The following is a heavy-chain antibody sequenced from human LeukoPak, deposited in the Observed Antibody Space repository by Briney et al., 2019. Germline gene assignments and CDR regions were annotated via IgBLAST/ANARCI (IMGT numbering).Heavy chain of an antibody. CDR1: GGSISSSSYY. Sequence: SETLSLTCTVSGGSISSSSYYWGWIRQPPGTGLEWIGTIYYSGSTNYNPSLKSRVTMSVDTSKNQFSLKVSSVTAVDTAVYYCAGTGYCRSTSCYKLDYWGQGTLVTVSS. CDR3: AGTGYCRSTSCYKLDY. D-gene: IGHD2-2*02. V-gene: IGHV4-39*07. CDR2: IYYSGST. J-gene: IGHJ4*02.